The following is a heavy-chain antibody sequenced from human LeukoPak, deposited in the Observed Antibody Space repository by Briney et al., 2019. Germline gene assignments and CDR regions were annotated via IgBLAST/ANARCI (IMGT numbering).Heavy chain of an antibody. D-gene: IGHD3-10*01. V-gene: IGHV2-70*11. CDR2: IDWDDDK. CDR3: ARILVRGVIFDY. J-gene: IGHJ4*02. Sequence: SGPTLVNPTQTLTLTCTFSGFSLSTSGMCVSWIRQPPGKALEWLARIDWDDDKYYSTSLKTRLTISKDTSKNQVVLTMTNMDPVDTATYYCARILVRGVIFDYWGQGTLVTVSS. CDR1: GFSLSTSGMC.